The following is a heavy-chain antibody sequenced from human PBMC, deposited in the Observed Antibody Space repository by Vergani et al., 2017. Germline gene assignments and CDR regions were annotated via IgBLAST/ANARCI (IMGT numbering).Heavy chain of an antibody. V-gene: IGHV3-11*01. CDR1: GFSFSDHY. D-gene: IGHD5-24*01. CDR3: ARDHRDYNNYPGTFDI. CDR2: ISNSGNTI. J-gene: IGHJ3*02. Sequence: QVQLVESGGGLVKPGGSLRLSCAASGFSFSDHYMTWIRQAPGKGMAWVSYISNSGNTIEYADSVKGRFSISRDNAKSSLFLQMYSLRAEDTAVYYCARDHRDYNNYPGTFDIWGQGSMVTVSS.